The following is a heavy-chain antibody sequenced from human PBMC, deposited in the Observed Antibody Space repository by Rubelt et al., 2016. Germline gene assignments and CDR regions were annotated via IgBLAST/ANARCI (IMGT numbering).Heavy chain of an antibody. CDR1: GGSFSGYY. D-gene: IGHD6-6*01. CDR3: AGDSSSSGDYFDY. V-gene: IGHV4-34*11. Sequence: QVQLQQWGAGLLKPSETLSLTCAVFGGSFSGYYWSWIRQPPGKGLEWIGYIYYSGSTNYNPSLKSRVTISVDTSKNQFSLKRSSVTAADTAVYYCAGDSSSSGDYFDYWGQGTLVTVSS. J-gene: IGHJ4*02. CDR2: IYYSGST.